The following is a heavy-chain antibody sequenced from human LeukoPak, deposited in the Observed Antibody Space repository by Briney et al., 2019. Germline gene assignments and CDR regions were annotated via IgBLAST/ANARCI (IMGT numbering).Heavy chain of an antibody. CDR1: GGSISSYY. V-gene: IGHV4-59*04. CDR2: IYHSGAT. J-gene: IGHJ4*02. Sequence: SETLSLTCTVSGGSISSYYWSWIRQPPGKGLEWIGYIYHSGATYYNSSLKSRVTIFVDTSKNQFSLKLSFVTVADTAVYYCARLVEYGSSSFDSWGQGTLVTVS. CDR3: ARLVEYGSSSFDS. D-gene: IGHD6-6*01.